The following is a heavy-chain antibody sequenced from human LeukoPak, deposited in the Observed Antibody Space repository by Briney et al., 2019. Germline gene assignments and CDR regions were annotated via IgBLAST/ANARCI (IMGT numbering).Heavy chain of an antibody. V-gene: IGHV1-8*03. CDR1: GYTFTTLD. J-gene: IGHJ4*02. CDR3: ARGLKKVRGVRYPTQNYYFDY. Sequence: ASVKVSCKASGYTFTTLDINWVRQATGQGLEWMGWINPNSGNRGYAQKFQGRVTITRDTSISTAYMELSSLRSEDTAVYYCARGLKKVRGVRYPTQNYYFDYWGQGTLVTVCS. D-gene: IGHD3-10*01. CDR2: INPNSGNR.